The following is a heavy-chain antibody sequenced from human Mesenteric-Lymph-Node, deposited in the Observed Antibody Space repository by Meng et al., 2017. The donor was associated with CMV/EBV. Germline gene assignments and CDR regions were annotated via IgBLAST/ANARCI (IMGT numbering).Heavy chain of an antibody. J-gene: IGHJ5*02. CDR1: GGSVSSGSYY. V-gene: IGHV4-61*01. CDR2: IYYSGST. CDR3: ARVWWRSLAP. D-gene: IGHD2-8*02. Sequence: SCTVSGGSVSSGSYYWSWIRQPPGKGLEWIGYIYYSGSTNYNPSLKSRVTISVDTSKNQFSLKLSSVTAADTAVYYCARVWWRSLAPWGQGTLVTVS.